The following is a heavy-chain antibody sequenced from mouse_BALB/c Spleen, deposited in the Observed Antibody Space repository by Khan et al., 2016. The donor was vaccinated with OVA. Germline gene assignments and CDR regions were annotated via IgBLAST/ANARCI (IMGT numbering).Heavy chain of an antibody. V-gene: IGHV2-6-1*01. J-gene: IGHJ4*01. Sequence: QMQLEESGPGLVAPSQSLSITCTISGFSLTSYGVHWVRQPPGKGLEWLVVIWSDGSTTYNSALKSRLSISKDNSKSQVFLKMNSLQTDDTAMYXCARHWGVYAMDYWGQGTSVTVSS. CDR3: ARHWGVYAMDY. CDR2: IWSDGST. CDR1: GFSLTSYG.